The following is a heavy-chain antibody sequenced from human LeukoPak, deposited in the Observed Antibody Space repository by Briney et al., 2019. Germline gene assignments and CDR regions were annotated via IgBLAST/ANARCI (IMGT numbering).Heavy chain of an antibody. Sequence: SETLSLTCTVSGGSISSYYWSWIRQPPGKGLEWIGYIYYSGSTNYNPSLKSRVTISVDTSKNQFSLKLSSVAAADTAVYYCARHLQSGTAVYWGQGTLVTVSS. CDR3: ARHLQSGTAVY. CDR1: GGSISSYY. CDR2: IYYSGST. J-gene: IGHJ4*02. V-gene: IGHV4-59*08. D-gene: IGHD1-14*01.